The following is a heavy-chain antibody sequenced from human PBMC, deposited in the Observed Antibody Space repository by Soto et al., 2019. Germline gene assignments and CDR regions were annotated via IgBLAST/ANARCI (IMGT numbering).Heavy chain of an antibody. Sequence: GGSLRLSCAAFGFPLDQYTMGWVRQAPGKGLEWVAESFSSGGTQYADSVKGRFTISRDNSRNMVFLQMNGLRVEDTALYYCARDREPDGIWTFDSWGQGALVTVSS. D-gene: IGHD3-9*01. J-gene: IGHJ4*02. CDR1: GFPLDQYT. CDR2: SFSSGGT. V-gene: IGHV3-53*01. CDR3: ARDREPDGIWTFDS.